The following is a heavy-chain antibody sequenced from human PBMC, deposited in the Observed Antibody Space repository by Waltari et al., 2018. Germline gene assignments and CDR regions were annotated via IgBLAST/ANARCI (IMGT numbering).Heavy chain of an antibody. D-gene: IGHD5-18*01. J-gene: IGHJ4*02. CDR2: INPNRGGT. CDR3: ARNSYGYEYYFDY. Sequence: QVQLVQSGAEVKKPGASVKVSCKASGYTFTGYYMHWVRRAPGQGLEWMGWINPNRGGTNYAQKFQGRVTMTRDTSISTAYMELGRLRSDDTAVYYCARNSYGYEYYFDYWGQGTLVTVSS. CDR1: GYTFTGYY. V-gene: IGHV1-2*02.